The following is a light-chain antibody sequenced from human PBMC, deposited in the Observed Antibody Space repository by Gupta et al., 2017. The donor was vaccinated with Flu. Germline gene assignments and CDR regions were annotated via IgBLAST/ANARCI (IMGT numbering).Light chain of an antibody. Sequence: ITISCTGSSSDICGYPYVSWYQKHPDKAPKLMIYEVNNRPSGVSSRFSGSKSGNTASLTISGLQAEDEAVYYCSSYTVTPTLWVFGGGPKLTV. CDR3: SSYTVTPTLWV. V-gene: IGLV2-14*03. J-gene: IGLJ3*02. CDR1: SSDICGYPY. CDR2: EVN.